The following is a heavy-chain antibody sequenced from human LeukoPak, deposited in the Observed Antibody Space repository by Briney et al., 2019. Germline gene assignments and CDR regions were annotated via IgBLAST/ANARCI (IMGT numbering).Heavy chain of an antibody. CDR3: ARDVRYSSSSQFDY. V-gene: IGHV4-31*03. D-gene: IGHD6-6*01. CDR2: IYYSGST. CDR1: VGSISIGGYY. J-gene: IGHJ4*02. Sequence: PSDTLSLTRTASVGSISIGGYYWSWIRQHPGKVLEWIGYIYYSGSTYYNPSLKSRVTISVVASKSQFSLKLSSVTAADTAVYYCARDVRYSSSSQFDYWGQGTLVTVSS.